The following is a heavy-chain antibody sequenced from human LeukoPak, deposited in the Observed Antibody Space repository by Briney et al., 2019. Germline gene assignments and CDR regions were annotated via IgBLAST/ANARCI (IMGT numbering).Heavy chain of an antibody. CDR2: IYYNGST. CDR1: GGSISSYY. D-gene: IGHD3-10*01. J-gene: IGHJ5*02. CDR3: ARDRAAGSDWLDP. V-gene: IGHV4-59*01. Sequence: KPSETLSLTCTVSGGSISSYYWSWIRQPPGKGLEWIGYIYYNGSTKYNPSLKSRVTMSVDTSKKQFSLNMTSMTAADTAVYYCARDRAAGSDWLDPWGQGTLVTVSS.